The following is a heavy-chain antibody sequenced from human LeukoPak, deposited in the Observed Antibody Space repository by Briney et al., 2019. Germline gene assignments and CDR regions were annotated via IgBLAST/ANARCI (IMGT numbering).Heavy chain of an antibody. CDR3: ARVRRFLEWLFDY. Sequence: SETLSLTCAVYGGSFSGYYWSWLRQPPGKGLEWIGEINHSGSTTYNPSLKSRVTISVDASKNQFSLKLSSVTAADTTVYYCARVRRFLEWLFDYWGQGTLVTVSS. CDR2: INHSGST. V-gene: IGHV4-34*01. D-gene: IGHD3-3*01. J-gene: IGHJ4*02. CDR1: GGSFSGYY.